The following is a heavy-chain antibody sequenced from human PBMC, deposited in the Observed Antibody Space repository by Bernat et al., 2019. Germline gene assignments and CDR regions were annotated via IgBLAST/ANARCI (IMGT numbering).Heavy chain of an antibody. CDR3: ARVGSGSYYYYFDY. D-gene: IGHD3-10*01. J-gene: IGHJ4*02. V-gene: IGHV3-21*01. Sequence: EVQLVESGGGLVQPGGSLRLSCAASGFTFSSYGMNWVRQAPGKGLEWVSSISSSSSYIYYADSVKGRFTISRDNAKNSLYLQMNSLRAEDTAVYYCARVGSGSYYYYFDYWGQGTLVTVSS. CDR2: ISSSSSYI. CDR1: GFTFSSYG.